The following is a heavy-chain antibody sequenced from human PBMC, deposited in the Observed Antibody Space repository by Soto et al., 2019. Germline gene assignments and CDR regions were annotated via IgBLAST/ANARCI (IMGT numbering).Heavy chain of an antibody. Sequence: SETLSLTCAVSGGSISSGGYSWSWIRQPPGKGLEWIGYIYHSGSTYYNPSLKSRVTISVDTSKNQFSLKLSSVTAADTAVYYCARRSIAAAGWWFDPWGQVTLVTVSS. CDR1: GGSISSGGYS. V-gene: IGHV4-30-2*05. CDR2: IYHSGST. D-gene: IGHD6-13*01. CDR3: ARRSIAAAGWWFDP. J-gene: IGHJ5*02.